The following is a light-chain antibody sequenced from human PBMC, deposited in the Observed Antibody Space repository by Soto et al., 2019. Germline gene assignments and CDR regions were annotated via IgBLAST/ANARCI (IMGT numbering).Light chain of an antibody. CDR1: ESVSDNY. CDR3: QQYGSSPLT. J-gene: IGKJ4*01. CDR2: GAS. Sequence: EIVLTQSPGTLSLSPGERATLSCRASESVSDNYLAWYQQRSGQAPRLVIYGASSRASAVPDRFSGNGSGADFTLTISRLEPEDFAVYYCQQYGSSPLTFGGGTKVEIK. V-gene: IGKV3-20*01.